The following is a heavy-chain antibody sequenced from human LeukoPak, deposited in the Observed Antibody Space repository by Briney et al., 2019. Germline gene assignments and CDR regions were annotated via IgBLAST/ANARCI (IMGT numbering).Heavy chain of an antibody. J-gene: IGHJ5*02. Sequence: GASVKVPWRACGYTCTGYYMGWGRQAPGQGLEWMGWINPNRGGTNYAQKFQGRVTMTRDTSISTAYMELSRLRSDDTAVYYCARELGYCSGGSCYSGNWFDPWGQGTLVTVSS. CDR2: INPNRGGT. CDR1: GYTCTGYY. V-gene: IGHV1-2*02. CDR3: ARELGYCSGGSCYSGNWFDP. D-gene: IGHD2-15*01.